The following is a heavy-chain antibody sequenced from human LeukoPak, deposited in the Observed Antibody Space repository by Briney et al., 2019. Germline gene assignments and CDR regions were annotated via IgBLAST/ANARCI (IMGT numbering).Heavy chain of an antibody. Sequence: PSETLSLTCSVSGGSISSSSYYWGWIRQPPGKGLEWIGSIYYSGNTYNNPSLKSRVTISVDTSKNQLSLKLTSVTAADTAVYYCARHPTPSGSYFPKNFDYWGQGALVTVSS. D-gene: IGHD3-10*01. J-gene: IGHJ4*02. CDR1: GGSISSSSYY. V-gene: IGHV4-39*01. CDR2: IYYSGNT. CDR3: ARHPTPSGSYFPKNFDY.